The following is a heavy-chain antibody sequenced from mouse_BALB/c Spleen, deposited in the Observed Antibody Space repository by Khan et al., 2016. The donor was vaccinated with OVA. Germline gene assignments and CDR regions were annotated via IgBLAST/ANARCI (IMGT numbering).Heavy chain of an antibody. Sequence: EVELVESGGDLVKPGGSLKLSCAASGFTLSTYGMSWVRQTPDKRLEWVATISSGGSYTYYIDSVKGRFTISRDNAKNTLYLQMSSLKSEDTAMYYCARLAYYYNSEGFAYWGQGTLVTVSA. CDR1: GFTLSTYG. J-gene: IGHJ3*01. CDR3: ARLAYYYNSEGFAY. V-gene: IGHV5-6*01. D-gene: IGHD1-1*01. CDR2: ISSGGSYT.